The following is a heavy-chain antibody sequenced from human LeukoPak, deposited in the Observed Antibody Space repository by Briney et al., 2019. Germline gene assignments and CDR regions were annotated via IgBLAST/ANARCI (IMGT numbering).Heavy chain of an antibody. V-gene: IGHV3-23*01. CDR1: GFTFSSYA. J-gene: IGHJ6*04. Sequence: GGSLRLSCVASGFTFSSYAMSWVRQAPGKGLEWVSAISGSGGSTYYADSVKGRFTISRDNSKNTLYLQMNSLRVEDTAVYSSAKDPSYDYGMDVWGKGTTVTVSS. CDR3: AKDPSYDYGMDV. CDR2: ISGSGGST.